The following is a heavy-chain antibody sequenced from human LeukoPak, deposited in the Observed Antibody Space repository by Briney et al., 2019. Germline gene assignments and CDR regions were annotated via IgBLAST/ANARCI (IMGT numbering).Heavy chain of an antibody. Sequence: SETLSLTCAVSGGSISSSNWWSWVRQPPGKGLEWIGEIYHSGSTNYNPPLKSRVTLSVHTSKNQFSLKLSSVTAADTAVYYCARIDRGYSYGFRYRGQGTLVTVSS. J-gene: IGHJ4*02. CDR3: ARIDRGYSYGFRY. CDR1: GGSISSSNW. D-gene: IGHD5-18*01. V-gene: IGHV4-4*02. CDR2: IYHSGST.